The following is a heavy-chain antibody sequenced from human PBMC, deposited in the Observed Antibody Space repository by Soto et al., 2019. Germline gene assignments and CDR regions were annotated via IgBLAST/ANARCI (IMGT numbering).Heavy chain of an antibody. CDR3: ASGISMEEVVKRDAHDKYYFDS. CDR1: GGSFNDYF. CDR2: VNHRGST. Sequence: QVQLQQWGAGLLRPSETLSLTCAVYGGSFNDYFWTWIRQPPGKGLEWFGEVNHRGSTNYNPALKSRVSISAYTSKNQLSLKLRAVTAADTALYYCASGISMEEVVKRDAHDKYYFDSWGQGTLVTVSS. V-gene: IGHV4-34*01. J-gene: IGHJ4*01. D-gene: IGHD3-22*01.